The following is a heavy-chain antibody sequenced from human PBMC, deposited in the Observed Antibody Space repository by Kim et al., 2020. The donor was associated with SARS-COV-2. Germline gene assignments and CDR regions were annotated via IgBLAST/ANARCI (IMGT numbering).Heavy chain of an antibody. J-gene: IGHJ6*02. D-gene: IGHD4-17*01. CDR1: GFTFSSYA. CDR2: ISYDGSNK. CDR3: ARDLGDYVDYYSGMDV. V-gene: IGHV3-30*04. Sequence: GGSLRLSCAVSGFTFSSYAMHWVRQAPGKGREWVAVISYDGSNKYYADSVKGRFTISRDNSKNTLYLQMNSLRAEDTAVYYCARDLGDYVDYYSGMDVWGQGATVTVSS.